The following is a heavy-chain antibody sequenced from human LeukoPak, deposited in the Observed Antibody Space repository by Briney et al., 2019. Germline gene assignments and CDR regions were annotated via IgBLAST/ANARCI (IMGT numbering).Heavy chain of an antibody. D-gene: IGHD6-19*01. CDR2: IYTSGST. CDR1: GGSISSYY. CDR3: ARGTSSGWPNDAFDI. Sequence: PSETLSLTCTVSGGSISSYYWSWIRQRAGKGLECIGRIYTSGSTNYNPSLKSRVTMSVDTSKNQFSLKLTPVTAADTAVYYCARGTSSGWPNDAFDIWGQGTMVTVSS. J-gene: IGHJ3*02. V-gene: IGHV4-4*07.